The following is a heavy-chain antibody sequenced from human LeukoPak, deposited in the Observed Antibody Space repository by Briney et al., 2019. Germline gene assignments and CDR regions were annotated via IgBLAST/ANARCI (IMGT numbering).Heavy chain of an antibody. CDR3: ARNPYCSSTSCFYFDY. CDR2: ISSSSSYI. D-gene: IGHD2-2*01. V-gene: IGHV3-21*01. J-gene: IGHJ4*02. Sequence: GGSLRLSCAASGFTFSSYRMNWVRQAPGKGLEWVSSISSSSSYIYYADSVKGRFTISRDNAKNSLYLQMNSLRAEDTAVYYCARNPYCSSTSCFYFDYWGQGTLVTVSS. CDR1: GFTFSSYR.